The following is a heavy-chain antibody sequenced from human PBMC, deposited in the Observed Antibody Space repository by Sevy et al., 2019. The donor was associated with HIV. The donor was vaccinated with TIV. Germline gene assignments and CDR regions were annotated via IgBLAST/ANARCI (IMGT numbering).Heavy chain of an antibody. CDR3: ARSSGWFRTLRYYYYFYMDV. J-gene: IGHJ6*03. D-gene: IGHD2-15*01. CDR1: GGSLTHYY. Sequence: SETLSLTCAVSGGSLTHYYWNWVRQSPGGGLEWIGEIDHRGSTNYNPSLKRRVTISLDTSRNQFSLNMNSVTAADTAVYFCARSSGWFRTLRYYYYFYMDVWGRGTTVTVSS. V-gene: IGHV4-34*01. CDR2: IDHRGST.